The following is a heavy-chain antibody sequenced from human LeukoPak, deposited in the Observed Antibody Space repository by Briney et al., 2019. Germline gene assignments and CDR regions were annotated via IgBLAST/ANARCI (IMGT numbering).Heavy chain of an antibody. Sequence: GGSLRLSCAASGFTVSSNYMSWVRQAPGKGLQWVLVIYSGGGTYYAGSVKGRFTISRDNSKNTLYLQMNNVRPEDTAMYYCARDPTYHYFDYWGRGTLVTVSS. CDR2: IYSGGGT. V-gene: IGHV3-66*02. CDR3: ARDPTYHYFDY. CDR1: GFTVSSNY. J-gene: IGHJ4*02.